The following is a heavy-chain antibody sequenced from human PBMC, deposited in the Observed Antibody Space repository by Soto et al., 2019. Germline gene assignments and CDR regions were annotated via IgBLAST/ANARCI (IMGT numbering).Heavy chain of an antibody. CDR2: ITWNSGNI. D-gene: IGHD2-15*01. CDR3: VKEIGSGFNSMFRGGFDL. V-gene: IGHV3-9*01. CDR1: GFTFDDFA. Sequence: GGSLRLSCAASGFTFDDFAMHWVRQGPGKGLEWVSGITWNSGNIAYADSLKGRFSISRDNAKNTLYLQMNSLRVEDTALYYCVKEIGSGFNSMFRGGFDLRGQGTMVTVSS. J-gene: IGHJ3*01.